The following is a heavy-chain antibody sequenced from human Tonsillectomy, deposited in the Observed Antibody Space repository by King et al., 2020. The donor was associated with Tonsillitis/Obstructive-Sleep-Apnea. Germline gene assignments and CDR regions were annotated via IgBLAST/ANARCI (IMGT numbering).Heavy chain of an antibody. V-gene: IGHV5-51*01. Sequence: QLVQSGAEVKKPGESLKISCKGSGYSFTTHWIGWVRQMPGKGLEWMGIIYPDDSDTRYIPSFRGQVTISADKSISTPYLQWSSLKASDTAMYYCARLEMRAAAKAFDIWGQGTMVTVSS. D-gene: IGHD2-2*01. J-gene: IGHJ3*02. CDR3: ARLEMRAAAKAFDI. CDR1: GYSFTTHW. CDR2: IYPDDSDT.